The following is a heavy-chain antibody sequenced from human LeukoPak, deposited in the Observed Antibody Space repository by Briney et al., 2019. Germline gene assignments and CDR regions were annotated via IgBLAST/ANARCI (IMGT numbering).Heavy chain of an antibody. V-gene: IGHV3-7*01. Sequence: TGGSLRLSCAASGFIFSSYWMSWVRQAPGKGLEWVANIKQDGSDKYYVDSVKGRFTISRDNAKNSLYLQMNSLRAEDTAVYYCARAEETYYYDSSGYPSFDYWGQGTLVTVSS. CDR3: ARAEETYYYDSSGYPSFDY. J-gene: IGHJ4*02. CDR2: IKQDGSDK. CDR1: GFIFSSYW. D-gene: IGHD3-22*01.